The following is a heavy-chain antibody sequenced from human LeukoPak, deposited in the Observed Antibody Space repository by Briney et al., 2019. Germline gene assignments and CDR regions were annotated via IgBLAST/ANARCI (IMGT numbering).Heavy chain of an antibody. D-gene: IGHD4-11*01. Sequence: PSETLSLTCTVSGGSISSYYWSWIRQPPGKGLEWIGYIYYSGSTNYNPSLKSRVTISVDTAKNQFSLKLSSVTAADTAVYYCAREQRDYDAFDIWGQGTMVTVSS. CDR2: IYYSGST. CDR1: GGSISSYY. V-gene: IGHV4-59*01. J-gene: IGHJ3*02. CDR3: AREQRDYDAFDI.